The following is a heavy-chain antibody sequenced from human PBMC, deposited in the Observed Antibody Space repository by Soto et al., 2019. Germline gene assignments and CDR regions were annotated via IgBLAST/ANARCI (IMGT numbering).Heavy chain of an antibody. J-gene: IGHJ4*02. CDR3: VKDVEQWVQGYFAF. CDR1: GFTFSGYN. V-gene: IGHV3-11*01. CDR2: ISSSGDSI. Sequence: PGGSLRLSCAASGFTFSGYNMNWIRQAPGKGLEWVSYISSSGDSIYYADSVKGRFTISRDNTRNSLYLQMNSLRAEDTAVYYYVKDVEQWVQGYFAFWGQGALVTVSS. D-gene: IGHD6-19*01.